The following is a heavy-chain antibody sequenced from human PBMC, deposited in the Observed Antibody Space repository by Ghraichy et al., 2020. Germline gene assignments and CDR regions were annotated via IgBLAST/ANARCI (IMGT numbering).Heavy chain of an antibody. CDR2: IGWNSSSI. V-gene: IGHV3-9*01. CDR1: GFTFHDYA. CDR3: AKDSSSHAHYFDY. D-gene: IGHD6-13*01. J-gene: IGHJ4*02. Sequence: GGSLRLSCAASGFTFHDYAMHWVRQAPGKGLEWVSGIGWNSSSIGYPDSVKGRFTISRDNAKNSLYLQMNSLRAEDTALYYSAKDSSSHAHYFDYWGQGTLVTVSS.